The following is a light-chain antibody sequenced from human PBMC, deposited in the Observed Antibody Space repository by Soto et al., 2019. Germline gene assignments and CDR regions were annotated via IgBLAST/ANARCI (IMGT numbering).Light chain of an antibody. CDR3: QQYYNRPPWT. J-gene: IGKJ1*01. Sequence: EIVMTQSPATLSVSPGERHTLSCRASQSVSSNLAWFQQKPGQAPRLLIFGTSTRLPDIPARFSGSGSGTEFTITISSLQSVDFAVYYWQQYYNRPPWTFGQGTSVEIK. V-gene: IGKV3-15*01. CDR2: GTS. CDR1: QSVSSN.